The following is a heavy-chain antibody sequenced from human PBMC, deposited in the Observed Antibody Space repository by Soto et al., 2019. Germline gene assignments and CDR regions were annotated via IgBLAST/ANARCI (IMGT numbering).Heavy chain of an antibody. CDR2: IYYSGST. Sequence: SETLSLTCTVSGGSISSYYWSWIRQPPGKGLEWIGYIYYSGSTNYNPSLKSRVTISVDTSKNQFSLKLSSVTAADTAVYYCAREEQGTFYVWGSLDYWGKGTLVTVSP. CDR3: AREEQGTFYVWGSLDY. V-gene: IGHV4-59*01. J-gene: IGHJ4*02. D-gene: IGHD3-16*01. CDR1: GGSISSYY.